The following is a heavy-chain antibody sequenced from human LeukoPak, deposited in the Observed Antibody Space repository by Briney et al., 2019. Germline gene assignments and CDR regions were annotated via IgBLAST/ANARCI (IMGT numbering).Heavy chain of an antibody. CDR2: INPNSGGT. V-gene: IGHV1-2*02. J-gene: IGHJ4*02. Sequence: ASVKVSCKASGYTFTGYYMHWVRPAPGQGLEWMGWINPNSGGTNYAQKFQGRVTMTRDTSISTAYMELSRLRSDDTAVYYCARDRDSSGWYPLDYWGQGTLVTVSS. CDR3: ARDRDSSGWYPLDY. CDR1: GYTFTGYY. D-gene: IGHD6-19*01.